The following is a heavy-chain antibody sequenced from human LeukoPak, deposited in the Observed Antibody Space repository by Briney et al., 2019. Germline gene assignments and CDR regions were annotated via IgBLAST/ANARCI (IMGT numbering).Heavy chain of an antibody. CDR1: GFTFSSYG. CDR2: ISYDGSNK. J-gene: IGHJ4*02. CDR3: AKDKYSSGWYALDY. V-gene: IGHV3-30*18. D-gene: IGHD6-19*01. Sequence: GALRLSCAASGFTFSSYGMHWVRQAPGKGLEGVAVISYDGSNKYYADSVKGRFTISRDNSKNTLYLQMNSLRAEDTAVYYCAKDKYSSGWYALDYWGQGTLVTVSS.